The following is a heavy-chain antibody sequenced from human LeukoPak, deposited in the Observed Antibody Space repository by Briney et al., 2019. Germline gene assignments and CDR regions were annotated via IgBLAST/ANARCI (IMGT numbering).Heavy chain of an antibody. V-gene: IGHV4-34*01. CDR1: GGSFSGYY. Sequence: PSETLSLTCAVYGGSFSGYYWSWIRQPPGKGLEWIGEINHSGSTNYNPSLKSRVTISVDTSKNQFSLKLSSVTAADTAVYYCARSYCSSTSCYLGRIDYWGQGTLVTVSS. J-gene: IGHJ4*02. CDR3: ARSYCSSTSCYLGRIDY. CDR2: INHSGST. D-gene: IGHD2-2*01.